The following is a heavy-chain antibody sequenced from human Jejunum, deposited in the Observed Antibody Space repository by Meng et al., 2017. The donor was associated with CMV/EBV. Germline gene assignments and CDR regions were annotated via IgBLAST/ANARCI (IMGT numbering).Heavy chain of an antibody. CDR3: ARRFFALNI. CDR1: GGSVRLPSYD. CDR2: IYYTGST. J-gene: IGHJ3*02. Sequence: TCSVSGGSVRLPSYDWRWIRQPPRKGLAWIGPIYYTGSTVSDPTPKSRVTISRDTSNTQFSLKLSSVTGADTAVYYCARRFFALNIWGQGTMVTVSS. V-gene: IGHV4-61*01.